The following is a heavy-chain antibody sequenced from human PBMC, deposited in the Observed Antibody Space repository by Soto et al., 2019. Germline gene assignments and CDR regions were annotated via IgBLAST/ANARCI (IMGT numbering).Heavy chain of an antibody. D-gene: IGHD4-4*01. CDR1: GLTFSNYA. V-gene: IGHV3-23*01. J-gene: IGHJ6*03. CDR3: AKALEPAPGSSNYISNYMDV. Sequence: GGSLRLSCAVSGLTFSNYAMNWVRQAPGQGLEWVSVISGGGGSTYYADSVKGRFTVSRDNSKSTLYLQMNSLRAEDTAVYYCAKALEPAPGSSNYISNYMDVWGKGTTVTVSS. CDR2: ISGGGGST.